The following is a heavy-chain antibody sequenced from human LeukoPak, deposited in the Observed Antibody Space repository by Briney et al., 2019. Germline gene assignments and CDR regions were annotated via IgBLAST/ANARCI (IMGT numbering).Heavy chain of an antibody. CDR3: ARATATVTTALYYYYYMDV. CDR2: IYYSGST. D-gene: IGHD4-17*01. Sequence: PSETLSLTCTVSGGSISSGSYYWSWIRQPPGKGLEWIGYIYYSGSTNYNPSLKSRVTISVDTSKNQFSLKLSSVTAADTAVYYCARATATVTTALYYYYYMDVWGKGTTVTVSS. V-gene: IGHV4-61*01. J-gene: IGHJ6*03. CDR1: GGSISSGSYY.